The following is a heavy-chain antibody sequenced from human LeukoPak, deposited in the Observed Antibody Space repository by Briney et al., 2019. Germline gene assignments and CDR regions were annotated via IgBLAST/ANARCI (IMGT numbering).Heavy chain of an antibody. CDR1: GFTFSTTD. CDR3: ATEIMDVGPHYYNGIDV. CDR2: I. Sequence: GGSLRLSCAASGFTFSTTDLHWVRQGTGKRLEWVSAIKGRFTISRDDAKNSLYLQMNSLRAGDTAVYYCATEIMDVGPHYYNGIDVWGQGTTVTVSS. D-gene: IGHD3-16*01. J-gene: IGHJ6*02. V-gene: IGHV3-13*01.